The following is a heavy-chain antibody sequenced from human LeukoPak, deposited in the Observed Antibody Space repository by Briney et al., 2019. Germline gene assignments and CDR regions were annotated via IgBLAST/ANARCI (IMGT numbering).Heavy chain of an antibody. Sequence: ASVTVSRKASGYTFTAYRMHWVRQAPGQGLEWMGWINPDTGDTNYAQNFQGRVTMTRDMTFTTAYMDLDSLTSDDTAVYYCARDAYFDHWGQGTLVTVSS. J-gene: IGHJ4*02. V-gene: IGHV1-2*02. CDR1: GYTFTAYR. CDR3: ARDAYFDH. CDR2: INPDTGDT.